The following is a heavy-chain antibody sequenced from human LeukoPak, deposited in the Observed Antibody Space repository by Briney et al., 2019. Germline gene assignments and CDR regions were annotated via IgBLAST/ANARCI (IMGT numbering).Heavy chain of an antibody. V-gene: IGHV1-69*05. Sequence: SVKVSCKASGYTFTSYGISWVRQAPGQGLEWMGGIIPIFGTANYAQKFQGRVTITTDESTSTAYMELSSLRSEDTAVYYCASRVVPAASPYAFDIWGQGTMVTVSS. D-gene: IGHD2-2*01. CDR2: IIPIFGTA. CDR3: ASRVVPAASPYAFDI. J-gene: IGHJ3*02. CDR1: GYTFTSYG.